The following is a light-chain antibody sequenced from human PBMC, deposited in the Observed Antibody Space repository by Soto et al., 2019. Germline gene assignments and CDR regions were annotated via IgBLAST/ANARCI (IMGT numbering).Light chain of an antibody. J-gene: IGLJ1*01. Sequence: QSALTQPHSASGTPGQRVTISCSGSSSNIGTNTVNWYQQLPGSAPKLLMFVNSQRPSGVPDRFSGSKSGSTASLTVSGLQAEDEADYYCSSYAVTNIFVFGTGTKVTVL. V-gene: IGLV1-44*01. CDR3: SSYAVTNIFV. CDR1: SSNIGTNT. CDR2: VNS.